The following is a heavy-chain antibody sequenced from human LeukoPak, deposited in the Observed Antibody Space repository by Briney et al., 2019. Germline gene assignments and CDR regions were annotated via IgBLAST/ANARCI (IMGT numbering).Heavy chain of an antibody. D-gene: IGHD6-19*01. CDR3: ARDPGIAVADNFDY. Sequence: SETLSLTCAVYGGSFSGYYWSWIRQPPGKGLEWIGEINHSGSTNYNPSLESRVTISVDTSKNQFSLKLSSVTAADTAVYYCARDPGIAVADNFDYWGQGTLVTVSS. CDR1: GGSFSGYY. CDR2: INHSGST. V-gene: IGHV4-34*01. J-gene: IGHJ4*02.